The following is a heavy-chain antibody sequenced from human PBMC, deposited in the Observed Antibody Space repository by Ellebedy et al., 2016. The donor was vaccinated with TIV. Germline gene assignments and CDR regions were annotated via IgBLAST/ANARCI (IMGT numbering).Heavy chain of an antibody. CDR3: ARAGELLWFGELSP. CDR2: INHSGST. CDR1: GGSFSGYY. V-gene: IGHV4-34*01. D-gene: IGHD3-10*01. Sequence: MPSETLSLTCAVYGGSFSGYYWSWIRQPPGKGLEWIGEINHSGSTNYNPSLKSRVTISVDTSKNQFSLKLSSVTAADTAVYYCARAGELLWFGELSPWGQGTLVTVSS. J-gene: IGHJ5*02.